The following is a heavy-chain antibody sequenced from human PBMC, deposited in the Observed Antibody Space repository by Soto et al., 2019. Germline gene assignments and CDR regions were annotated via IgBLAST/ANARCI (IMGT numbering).Heavy chain of an antibody. V-gene: IGHV4-39*01. D-gene: IGHD1-26*01. CDR2: IYYTGTT. Sequence: QLQLQESGPGLVKPSETLSLICSVSGGPISSSGHFWAWIRQPPGTGLEWLATIYYTGTTYYNPSLKCRLTISMDTSKDQFSLDLPSMTAADTALYFCARRVYSGSGRDYFDRWGQGSLVTVSS. J-gene: IGHJ4*02. CDR1: GGPISSSGHF. CDR3: ARRVYSGSGRDYFDR.